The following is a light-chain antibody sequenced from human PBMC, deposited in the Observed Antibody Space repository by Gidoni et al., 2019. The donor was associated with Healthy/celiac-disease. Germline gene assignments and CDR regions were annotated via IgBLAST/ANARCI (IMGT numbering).Light chain of an antibody. J-gene: IGKJ1*01. V-gene: IGKV1-5*01. Sequence: DIQMTQSPSTLSASVGDRVTITCRASQSISSWLAWYQQKPGKAPELLIYDASSLESGVPSRFSGSGSGTEFTLTISSLQTDDFATYYCQKYNSYPWTFGQGTKVEIK. CDR3: QKYNSYPWT. CDR2: DAS. CDR1: QSISSW.